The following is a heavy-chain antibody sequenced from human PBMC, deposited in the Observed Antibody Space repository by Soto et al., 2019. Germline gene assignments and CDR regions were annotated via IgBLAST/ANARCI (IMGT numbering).Heavy chain of an antibody. CDR3: AKRRYYHFDS. D-gene: IGHD3-22*01. J-gene: IGHJ4*02. CDR1: EFTFSSYA. V-gene: IGHV3-23*01. CDR2: ISGSGGST. Sequence: EVQLLESGGGLVQPGGSLRLSCAASEFTFSSYAMRWVRQAPGKGLEWVSAISGSGGSTYYADSVKGRFTISRDNSKNTLYVQMNSLRAEDTAVYYCAKRRYYHFDSWGQGTLVTVSS.